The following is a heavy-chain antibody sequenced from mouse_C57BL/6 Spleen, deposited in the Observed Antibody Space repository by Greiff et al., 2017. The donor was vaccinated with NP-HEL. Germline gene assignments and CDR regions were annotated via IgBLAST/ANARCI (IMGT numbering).Heavy chain of an antibody. CDR2: ISSGSSTI. V-gene: IGHV5-17*01. D-gene: IGHD5-1-1*01. CDR3: AKNNYGWYFDV. J-gene: IGHJ1*03. Sequence: EVQLVESGGGLVKPGGSLKLSCAASGFTFSDYGMHWVRQAPEKGLEWVAYISSGSSTIYYTDTVKGRFTISRDNAKNTLFLQMTSLRSEDTAMYYCAKNNYGWYFDVWGTGTTVTVSS. CDR1: GFTFSDYG.